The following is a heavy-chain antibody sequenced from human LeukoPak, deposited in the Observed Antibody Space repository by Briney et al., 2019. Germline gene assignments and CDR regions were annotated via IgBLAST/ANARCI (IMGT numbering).Heavy chain of an antibody. CDR1: GFTFSSYS. J-gene: IGHJ4*02. CDR3: ARKFYYGDSAYAFDY. Sequence: GGSLRLSCAASGFTFSSYSMNWVRQAPGKGLVWVSRINNDGSSTSYADSVKGRFTISRDNAKNTLYLQMNSLRAEDTAVYYCARKFYYGDSAYAFDYWGQGTLVTVSS. V-gene: IGHV3-74*01. D-gene: IGHD3-22*01. CDR2: INNDGSST.